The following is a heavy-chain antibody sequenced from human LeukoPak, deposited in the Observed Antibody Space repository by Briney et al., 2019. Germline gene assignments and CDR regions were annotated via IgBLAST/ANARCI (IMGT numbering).Heavy chain of an antibody. CDR1: GYTFTGYY. Sequence: GASVKVSCKASGYTFTGYYMHWVRQAPGQGLEWMGWINPNSGGTNYAQKFQGRVTMTRDTSISTAYMELSRLRSDDTAVYYCTSPTDTLTDYYYYMDVWGKGTTVTVSS. CDR2: INPNSGGT. CDR3: TSPTDTLTDYYYYMDV. V-gene: IGHV1-2*02. J-gene: IGHJ6*03. D-gene: IGHD3-9*01.